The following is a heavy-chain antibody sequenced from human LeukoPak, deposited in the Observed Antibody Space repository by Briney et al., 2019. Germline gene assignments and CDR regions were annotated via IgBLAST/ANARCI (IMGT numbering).Heavy chain of an antibody. CDR3: ARDFGGV. Sequence: PGGSLRLSCAASGFIFNNYGMHWVRQAPGKGLEWVAFIRFDGSNKYYADSVKGRFTISRDNSKNTLYLQMNSLRAEDTAVYYCARDFGGVWGQGTTVTVSS. V-gene: IGHV3-30*02. D-gene: IGHD2-15*01. J-gene: IGHJ6*02. CDR2: IRFDGSNK. CDR1: GFIFNNYG.